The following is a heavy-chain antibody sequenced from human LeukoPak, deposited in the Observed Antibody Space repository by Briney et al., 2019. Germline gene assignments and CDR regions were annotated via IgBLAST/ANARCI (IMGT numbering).Heavy chain of an antibody. Sequence: SETLSLTCAVYGGSFSAYCWNWIRQPPGKGLEWIGEVNHSGSTNYNPSLKSRVTVSIDTSKNQFSLKLSSVTAADTAVYYCASPLTTATTRGPPGYWGQGTLVTVSS. D-gene: IGHD4-17*01. J-gene: IGHJ4*02. CDR2: VNHSGST. V-gene: IGHV4-34*01. CDR1: GGSFSAYC. CDR3: ASPLTTATTRGPPGY.